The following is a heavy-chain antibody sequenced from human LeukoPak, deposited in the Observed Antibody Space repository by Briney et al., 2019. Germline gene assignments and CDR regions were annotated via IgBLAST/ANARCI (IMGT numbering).Heavy chain of an antibody. V-gene: IGHV3-30*02. CDR3: AKAPTTTYYYYHMDV. J-gene: IGHJ6*03. D-gene: IGHD4-17*01. CDR1: GFTFSSYG. Sequence: GGSLRLSCAASGFTFSSYGMHWVRQAPGKGLEWVAFIRYDGSNKYYADSVKGRFTISRDNSKNTLYLQMNSLRAEDTAVYYCAKAPTTTYYYYHMDVWGKGTTVTVSS. CDR2: IRYDGSNK.